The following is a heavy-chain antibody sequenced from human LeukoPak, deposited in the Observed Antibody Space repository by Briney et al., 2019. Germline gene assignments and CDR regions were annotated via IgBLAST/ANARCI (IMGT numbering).Heavy chain of an antibody. D-gene: IGHD3-10*01. CDR3: VRDRGEWIDQYYGMDV. Sequence: ASVNVSCKASGYTFTSYDINWVRQATGQGLEWMGWMNPNSGNTGYAQKFQGRVTMTRNTSISTAYMELSSLRSEDTAVYYCVRDRGEWIDQYYGMDVWGQGTTVTVSS. CDR2: MNPNSGNT. V-gene: IGHV1-8*01. CDR1: GYTFTSYD. J-gene: IGHJ6*02.